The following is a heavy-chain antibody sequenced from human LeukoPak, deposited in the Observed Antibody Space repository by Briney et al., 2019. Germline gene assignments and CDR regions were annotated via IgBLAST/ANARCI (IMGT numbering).Heavy chain of an antibody. V-gene: IGHV4-30-2*01. CDR2: IYHSGST. J-gene: IGHJ4*02. D-gene: IGHD4-23*01. CDR3: ARDGGNEGFDY. Sequence: SETLSLTCAVSGGSISSGGYSWSWIRQPPGKGLEWIGYIYHSGSTYYNPSLKSRVTISVDRSKNQCSLKLSSVTAADTAVYYCARDGGNEGFDYWGQGTLVTVSS. CDR1: GGSISSGGYS.